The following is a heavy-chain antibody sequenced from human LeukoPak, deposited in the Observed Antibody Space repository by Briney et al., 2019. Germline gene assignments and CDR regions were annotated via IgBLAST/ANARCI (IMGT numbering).Heavy chain of an antibody. CDR1: GGSISSSTYY. Sequence: SETLSLTCTVSGGSISSSTYYWGWIRQPPGKGLEWIGSIYYSGGTYYNPSLKSRVTISVDTSKKQFSLKLSSVTAADTAVYYCARQRWLQPTFDYWGQGTLATVSS. J-gene: IGHJ4*02. CDR2: IYYSGGT. CDR3: ARQRWLQPTFDY. D-gene: IGHD5-24*01. V-gene: IGHV4-39*01.